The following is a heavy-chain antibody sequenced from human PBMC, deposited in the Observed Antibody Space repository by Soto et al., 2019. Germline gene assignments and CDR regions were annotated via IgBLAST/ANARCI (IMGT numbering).Heavy chain of an antibody. Sequence: PGGSLRLSCAASGFTFSSYAMSWVRQAPGKGLEWVSAISGSGGSTYYADSVKGRFTISRDNSKNTLYLQMNSLRAEDTAVYYCARVYYYDSSGLGALDAFDIWGQGTMVTVSS. V-gene: IGHV3-23*01. CDR2: ISGSGGST. CDR3: ARVYYYDSSGLGALDAFDI. D-gene: IGHD3-22*01. J-gene: IGHJ3*02. CDR1: GFTFSSYA.